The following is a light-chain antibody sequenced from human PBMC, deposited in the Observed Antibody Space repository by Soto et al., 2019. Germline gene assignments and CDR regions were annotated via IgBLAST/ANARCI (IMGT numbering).Light chain of an antibody. CDR3: CSYAGSYTVS. V-gene: IGLV2-11*01. CDR1: SSDVGGYKY. CDR2: DVS. J-gene: IGLJ2*01. Sequence: QSALTQPRSVSGSPGQSVTISCTGTSSDVGGYKYVSWYQQHPGKVPNLIIYDVSERPSGVPDRFSGSKSGNTASLSISGLQAEDEADYYCCSYAGSYTVSFGGGTKVTVL.